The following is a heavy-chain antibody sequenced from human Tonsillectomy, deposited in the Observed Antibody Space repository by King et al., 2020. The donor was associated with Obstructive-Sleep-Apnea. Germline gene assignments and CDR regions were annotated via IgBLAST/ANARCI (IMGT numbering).Heavy chain of an antibody. J-gene: IGHJ4*02. Sequence: QLQESGPGLVKPSETLSLNCTVSGYSISSVYYWGWVRQPPGKGLEWIGTIFHSGTTYYNPSLESRVTISWDTSKNQFSLKLTSVAAADTAVYYCARVGSQDYNFWSGYYYFDYWGQGTLVTVSS. CDR1: GYSISSVYY. D-gene: IGHD3-3*01. V-gene: IGHV4-38-2*02. CDR3: ARVGSQDYNFWSGYYYFDY. CDR2: IFHSGTT.